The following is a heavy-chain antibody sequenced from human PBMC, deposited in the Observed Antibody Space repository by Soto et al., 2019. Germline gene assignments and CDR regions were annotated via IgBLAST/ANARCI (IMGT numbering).Heavy chain of an antibody. CDR3: ATHDGDYVPPDYYGMDV. CDR2: IYYSGST. CDR1: GGSISSSSYY. V-gene: IGHV4-39*01. J-gene: IGHJ6*02. D-gene: IGHD4-17*01. Sequence: QLQLQESGPGLVKPSETLSLTCTVSGGSISSSSYYWGWIRQPPGKGLEWIGSIYYSGSTYYNPSLKSPVTISVDTSKTQFSLKLRSVTAADTAVYYCATHDGDYVPPDYYGMDVWGQGTTVTVSS.